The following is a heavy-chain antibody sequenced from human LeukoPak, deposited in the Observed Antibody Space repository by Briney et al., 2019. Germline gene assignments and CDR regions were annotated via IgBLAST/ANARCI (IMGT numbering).Heavy chain of an antibody. J-gene: IGHJ4*02. CDR1: GGSISSGDYY. V-gene: IGHV4-30-4*08. D-gene: IGHD2-15*01. Sequence: SETLSLTCTVSGGSISSGDYYWSWIRQPPEKGLEWIGYIYYSGSTYYNPSLKSRVTISVDTSKNQFSLKLSSVTAADTAVYYCARACSGGSCSHLGYFDYWGQGTLVTVSS. CDR3: ARACSGGSCSHLGYFDY. CDR2: IYYSGST.